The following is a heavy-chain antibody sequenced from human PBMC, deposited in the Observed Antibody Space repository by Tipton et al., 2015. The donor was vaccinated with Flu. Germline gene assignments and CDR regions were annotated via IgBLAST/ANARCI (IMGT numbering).Heavy chain of an antibody. Sequence: LRLSCTVSAGSISSSSYCWGWIRQPPGKGLEWIGSIYYSGGTYYNPSLKSRVTMSVDTSKNQFSLKLSSVTAADTAVYYCARLSSRGHGAFDIWGQGTMVTVSS. CDR2: IYYSGGT. V-gene: IGHV4-39*01. D-gene: IGHD3-10*01. CDR1: AGSISSSSYC. J-gene: IGHJ3*02. CDR3: ARLSSRGHGAFDI.